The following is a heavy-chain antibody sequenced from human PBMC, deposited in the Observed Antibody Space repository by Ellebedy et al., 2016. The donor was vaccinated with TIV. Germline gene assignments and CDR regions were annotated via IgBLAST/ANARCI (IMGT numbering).Heavy chain of an antibody. D-gene: IGHD6-13*01. J-gene: IGHJ4*02. CDR3: ARGAMAAAGDYY. Sequence: DSVRGRFTISRDNAKKSMYLQMNSLRAEDTAVYYCARGAMAAAGDYYWGQGTLVTVSS. V-gene: IGHV3-7*01.